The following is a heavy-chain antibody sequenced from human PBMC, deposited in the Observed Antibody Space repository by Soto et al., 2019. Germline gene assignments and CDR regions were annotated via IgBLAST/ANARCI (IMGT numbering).Heavy chain of an antibody. Sequence: QVQLQQWGAGLLKPSETLSLTCAVYGWSFSGYYWSWIRQPPGKGLEWIGEINHSGSTNYNPSLKSRVTISVDTSKNQFSLKLSSVTAAGTAVYYCARRGSYRRLFDYWGQGTLVTVSS. V-gene: IGHV4-34*01. D-gene: IGHD3-16*02. CDR1: GWSFSGYY. CDR2: INHSGST. J-gene: IGHJ4*02. CDR3: ARRGSYRRLFDY.